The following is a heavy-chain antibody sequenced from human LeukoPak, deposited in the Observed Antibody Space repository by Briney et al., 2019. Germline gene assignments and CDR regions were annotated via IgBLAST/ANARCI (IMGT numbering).Heavy chain of an antibody. V-gene: IGHV3-7*01. Sequence: PGGSLRLSCAASGFTFSSYWMSWVRQAPGKGLEWVANIKQDGSEKYYVDSVKGRFTISRDNAKNSLYLQMNSLRAEDTAVYYCARDRVSIVRGVTALDYWGQGTLVTVSS. CDR2: IKQDGSEK. J-gene: IGHJ4*02. CDR3: ARDRVSIVRGVTALDY. CDR1: GFTFSSYW. D-gene: IGHD3-10*01.